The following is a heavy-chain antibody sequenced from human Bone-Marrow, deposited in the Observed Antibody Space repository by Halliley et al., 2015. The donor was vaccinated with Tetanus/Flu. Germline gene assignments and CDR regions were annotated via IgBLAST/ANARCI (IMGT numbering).Heavy chain of an antibody. Sequence: LVWVSRMDFDGSTTRDADSVRGRFSISRDNANNTLFLHMNSLRPEDTAVYYCSRSTGYDSSFDNWGQGTLVTVSS. D-gene: IGHD5-12*01. V-gene: IGHV3-74*01. CDR2: MDFDGSTT. J-gene: IGHJ4*02. CDR3: SRSTGYDSSFDN.